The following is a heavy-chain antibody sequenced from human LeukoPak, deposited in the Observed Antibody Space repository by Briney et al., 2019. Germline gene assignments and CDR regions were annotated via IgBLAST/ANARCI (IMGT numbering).Heavy chain of an antibody. Sequence: PSETLSLTCTVSGGSISSSSYYWGWIRQPPGKGLEWIGSIYYSGSTYYKRSLRSRVTISVDTSKSQFSLKLSSVTAADTAVYYCARHQGGDGYNYYYYYMDVWGKGTTVAVSS. J-gene: IGHJ6*03. V-gene: IGHV4-39*01. CDR1: GGSISSSSYY. CDR3: ARHQGGDGYNYYYYYMDV. D-gene: IGHD5-24*01. CDR2: IYYSGST.